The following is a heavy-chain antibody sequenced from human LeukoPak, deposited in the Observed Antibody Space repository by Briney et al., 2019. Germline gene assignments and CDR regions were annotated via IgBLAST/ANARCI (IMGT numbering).Heavy chain of an antibody. CDR2: INHSGST. V-gene: IGHV4-34*01. CDR3: ARGPRGWLQLSPLLKY. D-gene: IGHD5-24*01. Sequence: PSETLSLTCAVYGGSFSGYYWSWIRQPPGKGLEWIGEINHSGSTNYNPSLKSRVTISVDTSKNQFSLKLSSVTAADTAVYYCARGPRGWLQLSPLLKYWGQGTLVTVSS. CDR1: GGSFSGYY. J-gene: IGHJ4*02.